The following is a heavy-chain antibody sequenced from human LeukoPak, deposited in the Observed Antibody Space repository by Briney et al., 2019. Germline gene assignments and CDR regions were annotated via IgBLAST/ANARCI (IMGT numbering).Heavy chain of an antibody. CDR2: ISYDGSNK. D-gene: IGHD2-2*01. J-gene: IGHJ4*02. V-gene: IGHV3-30*18. CDR1: GVTFSSYG. CDR3: AKDSSYYFDY. Sequence: GGSLRLSCAASGVTFSSYGMHWVRQAPGKGLEWVAVISYDGSNKYYADSVKGRFTIARDNSKNTLYLQMNSLRAEDTAVYYCAKDSSYYFDYWGQGTLVTVSS.